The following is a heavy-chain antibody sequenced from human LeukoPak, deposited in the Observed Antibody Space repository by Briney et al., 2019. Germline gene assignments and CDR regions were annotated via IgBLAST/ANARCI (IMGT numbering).Heavy chain of an antibody. CDR2: IKQDGSVK. V-gene: IGHV3-7*01. CDR3: ARIGYSSSSFDY. Sequence: PGGSLRLSCAASGFTFSNYWMSWVRQAPGKGLEWVANIKQDGSVKYYVDSVKGRFTISRANAKNSVYLQMNSLRAEDTAVYYCARIGYSSSSFDYWGQGTLATVSS. D-gene: IGHD6-6*01. J-gene: IGHJ4*02. CDR1: GFTFSNYW.